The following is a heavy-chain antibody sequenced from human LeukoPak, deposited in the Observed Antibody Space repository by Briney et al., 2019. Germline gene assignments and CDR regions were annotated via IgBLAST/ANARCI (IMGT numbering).Heavy chain of an antibody. CDR1: GFSSSTYG. CDR3: ARALLPYSSIYYFDY. Sequence: PGGSLRLSCAASGFSSSTYGMHWVRQAPGKGLEWVAVIWYDESNKYYADSVKGRFTISRDNSKNTLYLQMNSLRAEDTAVYYCARALLPYSSIYYFDYWGQGALVTVSS. V-gene: IGHV3-33*01. D-gene: IGHD6-13*01. CDR2: IWYDESNK. J-gene: IGHJ4*02.